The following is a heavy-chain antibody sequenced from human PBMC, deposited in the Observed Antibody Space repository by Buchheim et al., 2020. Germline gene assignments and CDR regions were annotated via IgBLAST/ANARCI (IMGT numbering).Heavy chain of an antibody. D-gene: IGHD3-22*01. CDR2: IKRKVDGETS. V-gene: IGHV3-15*01. Sequence: EVKLVDSGGGLVKPGGSLKISCAASGFTFKNAWMSWVRQAPGKGLEWVGRIKRKVDGETSDYAAPVQGRFSISRADSKYVLTLQMDSLKTEDTAVYYCATDPDSSSYYSFDYWGQG. CDR3: ATDPDSSSYYSFDY. J-gene: IGHJ4*02. CDR1: GFTFKNAW.